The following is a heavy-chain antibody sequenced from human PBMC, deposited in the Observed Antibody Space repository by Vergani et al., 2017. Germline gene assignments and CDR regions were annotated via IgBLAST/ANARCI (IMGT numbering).Heavy chain of an antibody. D-gene: IGHD3-9*01. J-gene: IGHJ3*02. CDR3: AKDFSNILTGYYNAFDI. V-gene: IGHV3-23*01. Sequence: EVQLLESGGDLVQPGGSLRLSCAASGFTFIMHAMSWVRQAPGKGLEWVSSISGSGGSTHSADSVKGRFTISRDNSKNTLYLRVNSLRAEDTAVYYCAKDFSNILTGYYNAFDIWGQGTMVTVSS. CDR2: ISGSGGST. CDR1: GFTFIMHA.